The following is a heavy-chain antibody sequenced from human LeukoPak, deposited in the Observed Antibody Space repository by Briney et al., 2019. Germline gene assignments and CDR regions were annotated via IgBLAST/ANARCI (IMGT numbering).Heavy chain of an antibody. CDR3: ARVMGYCSGGSCPAFDY. CDR1: GGSISSSSYY. V-gene: IGHV4-39*07. CDR2: IYYSGST. D-gene: IGHD2-15*01. J-gene: IGHJ4*02. Sequence: SETLSLTCTVSGGSISSSSYYWGWIRQPPGKGLEWIGSIYYSGSTYYNPSLKSRVTISVDTSKNQFSLKLSSVTAADTAVYYCARVMGYCSGGSCPAFDYWGQGTLVTVSS.